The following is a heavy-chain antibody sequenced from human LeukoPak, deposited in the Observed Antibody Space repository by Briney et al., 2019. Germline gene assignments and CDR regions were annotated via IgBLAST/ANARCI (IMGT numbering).Heavy chain of an antibody. CDR1: GYTFTGYY. CDR2: INPNSGGT. CDR3: ASGYSGYALDAFDI. V-gene: IGHV1-2*06. Sequence: ASVKVSCKASGYTFTGYYMHWVRQAPGQGLEWMGRINPNSGGTNYAQKFQVRVTMTRDTSISTAYMELSRLRSDDTAVYYCASGYSGYALDAFDIWGQGTMVTVSS. D-gene: IGHD5-12*01. J-gene: IGHJ3*02.